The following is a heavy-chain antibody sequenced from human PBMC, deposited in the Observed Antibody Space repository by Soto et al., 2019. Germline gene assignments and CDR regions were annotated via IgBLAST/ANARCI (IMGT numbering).Heavy chain of an antibody. Sequence: LRLSCTASGFTFGDYAMSWFRQAPGKGLEWVGFIRSKAYGGTTEYAASVKGRFTISRDDSKSIAYLQMNSLKTEDTAVYYCTREPPITIFGVAHSGMDVWGQGTTVTVSS. V-gene: IGHV3-49*03. CDR1: GFTFGDYA. J-gene: IGHJ6*02. D-gene: IGHD3-3*01. CDR3: TREPPITIFGVAHSGMDV. CDR2: IRSKAYGGTT.